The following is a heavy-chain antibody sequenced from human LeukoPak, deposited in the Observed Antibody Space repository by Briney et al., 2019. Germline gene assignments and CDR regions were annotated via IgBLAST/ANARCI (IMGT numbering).Heavy chain of an antibody. V-gene: IGHV4-34*01. D-gene: IGHD2-21*02. J-gene: IGHJ4*02. CDR1: GGSFSTYY. Sequence: SETLSLTCAVYGGSFSTYYWSWIRQPPGKGLEWIGEINHSGSTNYNPSLKSRVTISVDTSKNQFSLKLSSVTAADTAVYYRARGGFYCGGYCSVDYWGQGTLVTVSS. CDR2: INHSGST. CDR3: ARGGFYCGGYCSVDY.